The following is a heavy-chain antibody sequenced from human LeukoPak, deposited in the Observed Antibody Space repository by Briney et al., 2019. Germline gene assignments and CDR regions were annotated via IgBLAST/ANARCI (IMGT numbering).Heavy chain of an antibody. J-gene: IGHJ4*02. Sequence: GGSLRLSCAASGFTFSGSAMHWVRQASGKGLEWVGRIRSKANSYATAYAASVKGRFTISRDDSKNTAYLQMNSLKTEDTAVYYCTGPYYYDSSGKDYWGQGTLVTVSS. CDR2: IRSKANSYAT. CDR1: GFTFSGSA. D-gene: IGHD3-22*01. CDR3: TGPYYYDSSGKDY. V-gene: IGHV3-73*01.